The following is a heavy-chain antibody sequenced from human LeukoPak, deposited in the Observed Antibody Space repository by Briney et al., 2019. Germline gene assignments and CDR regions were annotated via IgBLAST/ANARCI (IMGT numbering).Heavy chain of an antibody. J-gene: IGHJ4*02. D-gene: IGHD3-9*01. CDR2: INAGNGNT. V-gene: IGHV1-3*03. Sequence: GASVKVSCKASGYTFTSYYMHWVRQAPGQRLEWMGWINAGNGNTKYSQEFQGRVTITRDTSASTAYMELSSLRSEDMAVYYCARGYYDILTGYSLYYFDYWGQGTLVTVSS. CDR1: GYTFTSYY. CDR3: ARGYYDILTGYSLYYFDY.